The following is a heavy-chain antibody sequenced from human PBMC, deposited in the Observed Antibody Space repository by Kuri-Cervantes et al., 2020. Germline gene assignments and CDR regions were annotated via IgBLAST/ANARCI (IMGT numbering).Heavy chain of an antibody. CDR2: IYRSGST. J-gene: IGHJ6*04. CDR3: ARWGYSDGSSLWDV. CDR1: GGSMNNSSYY. Sequence: ESLKISCTVSGGSMNNSSYYWGWIRQPPGKGLEWIASIYRSGSTYYNPSLKSRVTISVDTTNNQFSLKLSSATAADTAVYYCARWGYSDGSSLWDVWGKGTTVTVSS. V-gene: IGHV4-39*07. D-gene: IGHD5-18*01.